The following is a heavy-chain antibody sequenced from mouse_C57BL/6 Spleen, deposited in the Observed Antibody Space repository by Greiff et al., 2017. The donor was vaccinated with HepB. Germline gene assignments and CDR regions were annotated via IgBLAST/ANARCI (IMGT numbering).Heavy chain of an antibody. CDR2: IYPGDGDT. J-gene: IGHJ4*01. Sequence: VKLMESGPELVKPGASVKISCKASGYAFSSSWMNWVKQRPGKGLEWIGRIYPGDGDTNYNGKFKGKATLTADKSSSTAYMQLSSLTSEDSAVYFCARWGLRHYAMDYWGQGTSVTVSS. CDR1: GYAFSSSW. V-gene: IGHV1-82*01. CDR3: ARWGLRHYAMDY. D-gene: IGHD2-4*01.